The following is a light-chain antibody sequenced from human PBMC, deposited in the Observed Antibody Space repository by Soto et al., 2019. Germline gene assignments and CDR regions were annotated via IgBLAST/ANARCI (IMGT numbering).Light chain of an antibody. Sequence: IVMTQSPATLSVSPGERVTLSCRASETVRTNLAWFQQKPGQTPRLLIFGASTRATGIPTRFTGSGSETEFTLTVDSLQSEDFAVYYCQQYNNWPRTFGQGTKVDI. CDR3: QQYNNWPRT. V-gene: IGKV3-15*01. CDR1: ETVRTN. J-gene: IGKJ1*01. CDR2: GAS.